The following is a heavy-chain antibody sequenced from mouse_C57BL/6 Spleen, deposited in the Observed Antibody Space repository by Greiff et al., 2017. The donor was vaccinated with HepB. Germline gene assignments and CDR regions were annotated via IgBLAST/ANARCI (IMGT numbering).Heavy chain of an antibody. CDR3: AREAHYYGIRGYFDV. CDR1: GYAFSSSW. CDR2: IYPGDGDT. D-gene: IGHD1-1*01. J-gene: IGHJ1*03. Sequence: QVQLQQSGPELVKPGASVKISCKASGYAFSSSWMNWVKQRPGKGLEWIGRIYPGDGDTNYNGKFKGKATLTADKSSSTAYMQLSSLTSEDSAVYFCAREAHYYGIRGYFDVWGTGTTVTVSS. V-gene: IGHV1-82*01.